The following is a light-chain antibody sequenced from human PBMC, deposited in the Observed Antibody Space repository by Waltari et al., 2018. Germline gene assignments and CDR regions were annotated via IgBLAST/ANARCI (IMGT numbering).Light chain of an antibody. CDR3: HQSDDVPLT. J-gene: IGKJ4*01. V-gene: IGKV1-39*01. CDR1: QSISKL. Sequence: DIQMTQSPSSLSASVGDRVIITCRASQSISKLLNWFQQKPGKAPKILIYKTSTLQTGVPSRFGASGSGAHFTLTISNLQPEDFGTYYCHQSDDVPLTFGGGTKLEI. CDR2: KTS.